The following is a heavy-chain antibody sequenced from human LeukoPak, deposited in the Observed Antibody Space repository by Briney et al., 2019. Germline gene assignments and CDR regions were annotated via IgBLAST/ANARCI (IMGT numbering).Heavy chain of an antibody. J-gene: IGHJ1*01. D-gene: IGHD6-6*01. Sequence: PTQTLSLTCTVSGGSISSGSYYWSWIRQPAGKGLEWIGRIYTSGSTNYNPSLKSRVTISVDTSKNQFSLKLSSVTAADTAVYYCARAISIAARGYFQHWGQGTLVNVSS. CDR3: ARAISIAARGYFQH. CDR1: GGSISSGSYY. V-gene: IGHV4-61*02. CDR2: IYTSGST.